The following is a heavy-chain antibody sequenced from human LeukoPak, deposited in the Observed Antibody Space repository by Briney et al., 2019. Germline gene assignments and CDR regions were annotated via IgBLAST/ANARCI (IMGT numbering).Heavy chain of an antibody. D-gene: IGHD3-10*01. CDR3: ACHRDYYGSGSYLAFDI. J-gene: IGHJ3*02. Sequence: GASVKVSCKASGYTFTGYYMHWVRQAPGQGLEWMGWINPNSGGTNYAQKFQGRVTMTRDTSISTAYMDLSRLRSDDTAVYYCACHRDYYGSGSYLAFDIWGQGTMVTVSS. CDR1: GYTFTGYY. V-gene: IGHV1-2*02. CDR2: INPNSGGT.